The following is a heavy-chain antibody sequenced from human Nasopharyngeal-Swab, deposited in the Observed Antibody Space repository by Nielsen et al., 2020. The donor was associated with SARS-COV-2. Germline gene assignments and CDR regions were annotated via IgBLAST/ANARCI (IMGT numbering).Heavy chain of an antibody. CDR3: ARVLDGYNGFDY. Sequence: GESLKISCAASGLAAGSTTMSGVRRAPGKGLEWVSIIYPGGSTYYADSVKGRFTISRDSSRNTLYLQMNSLTAEDTAVYYCARVLDGYNGFDYWGQGTLVTVSS. J-gene: IGHJ4*02. V-gene: IGHV3-53*01. D-gene: IGHD5-24*01. CDR2: IYPGGST. CDR1: GLAAGSTT.